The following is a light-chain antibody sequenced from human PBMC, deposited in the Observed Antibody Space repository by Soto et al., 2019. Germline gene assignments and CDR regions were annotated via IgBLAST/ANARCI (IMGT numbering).Light chain of an antibody. CDR3: QQGYSFPLT. CDR1: QGISKW. Sequence: DIQMTQSPSSVSASVGDRVTITCRASQGISKWLAWYQQKPGKAPKVLISVVSRLQSGVPSRFSGSASETDFTLTISSLQPEDFGTYYCQQGYSFPLTFGGGIKVEIK. J-gene: IGKJ4*01. CDR2: VVS. V-gene: IGKV1-12*01.